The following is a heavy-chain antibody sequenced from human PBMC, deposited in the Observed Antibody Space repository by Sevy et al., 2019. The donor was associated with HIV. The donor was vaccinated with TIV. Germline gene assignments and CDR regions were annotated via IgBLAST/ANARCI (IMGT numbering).Heavy chain of an antibody. CDR2: ISGSGGGT. CDR3: AKKATIFGVVLPFDY. D-gene: IGHD3-3*01. V-gene: IGHV3-23*01. CDR1: GFTFSSYA. Sequence: GGSLRLSCAASGFTFSSYAMSWVRQAPGKGLEWVSAISGSGGGTYYADSVKGRFTISRDNSKNTLYLQMNSLRAEDTAVYYCAKKATIFGVVLPFDYWGQGTLVTVSS. J-gene: IGHJ4*02.